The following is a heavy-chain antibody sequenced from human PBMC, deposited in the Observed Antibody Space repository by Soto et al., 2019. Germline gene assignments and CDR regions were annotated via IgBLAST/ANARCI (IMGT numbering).Heavy chain of an antibody. D-gene: IGHD3-10*01. CDR1: GGSISNYY. Sequence: SETLSLTCTVSGGSISNYYWSWIRQPPGKGLEWIGYIYHSGSTYYNPSLKSRVTISVDRSKNQLSLKLSSVTAADTAVYYCARVPGPWGQGTLVTVSS. J-gene: IGHJ5*02. V-gene: IGHV4-59*12. CDR3: ARVPGP. CDR2: IYHSGST.